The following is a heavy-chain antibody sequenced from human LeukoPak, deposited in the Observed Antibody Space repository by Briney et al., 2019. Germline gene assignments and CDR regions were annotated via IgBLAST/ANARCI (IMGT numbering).Heavy chain of an antibody. CDR1: GGTFSSYA. V-gene: IGHV1-69*05. J-gene: IGHJ5*02. CDR2: IIPIFGTA. Sequence: EASVKVSCKASGGTFSSYAISWVRPAPGQGLEWMGGIIPIFGTANYAQKFQGRVTITTDESTSTAYMELSSLRSEDTAVYYCARDYSPSEMATITVPWLDPWGQGTLVTVSS. CDR3: ARDYSPSEMATITVPWLDP. D-gene: IGHD5-24*01.